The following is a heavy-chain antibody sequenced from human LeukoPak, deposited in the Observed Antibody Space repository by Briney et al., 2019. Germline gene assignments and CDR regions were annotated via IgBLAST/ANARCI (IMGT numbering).Heavy chain of an antibody. V-gene: IGHV1-2*02. CDR3: ARPPGVYYYYYMDV. CDR2: INPNSGGT. D-gene: IGHD3-10*01. Sequence: ASVKVSCKASGGTFSSYAISWVRQAPGQGLEWMGWINPNSGGTNYAQKFQGRVTMTRDTSISTAYMELSRLRSDDTAVYYCARPPGVYYYYYMDVWGKGTTVTVSS. CDR1: GGTFSSYA. J-gene: IGHJ6*03.